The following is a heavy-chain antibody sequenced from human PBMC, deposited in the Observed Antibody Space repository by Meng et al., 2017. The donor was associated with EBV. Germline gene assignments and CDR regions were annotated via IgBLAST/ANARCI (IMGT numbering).Heavy chain of an antibody. J-gene: IGHJ4*02. CDR3: ARGLDYFDY. Sequence: HVPLAHYGAEVNEPAASVKLSGKASGYTFTMYGISWVRQSPGQGLEWMGWISAYNGNTNYAQKLQGRVTMTTYTSTSTAYMELRSLRSDDTAVYYCARGLDYFDYWGQGTLVTVSS. V-gene: IGHV1-18*01. CDR2: ISAYNGNT. CDR1: GYTFTMYG.